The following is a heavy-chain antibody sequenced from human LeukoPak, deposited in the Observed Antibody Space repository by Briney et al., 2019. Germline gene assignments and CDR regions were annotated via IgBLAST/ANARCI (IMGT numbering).Heavy chain of an antibody. D-gene: IGHD3-10*01. Sequence: GGSLRLSCAASGFASGFTFSDYAVSWVRQAPGKGLEWVSTISDSGGSTYYADSVKGRFTISRDNYKNTLYLQMDSLRAEDAAIYYCAKVPYSDYGSGRPPFMDVWGQGTTVAVSS. CDR3: AKVPYSDYGSGRPPFMDV. V-gene: IGHV3-23*01. CDR1: GFTFSDYA. CDR2: ISDSGGST. J-gene: IGHJ6*02.